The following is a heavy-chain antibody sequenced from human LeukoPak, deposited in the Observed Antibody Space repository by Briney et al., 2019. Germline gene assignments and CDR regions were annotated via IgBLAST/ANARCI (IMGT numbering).Heavy chain of an antibody. CDR2: INPNSGNT. CDR1: GYTFTGYY. V-gene: IGHV1-18*04. Sequence: ASVKVSCKASGYTFTGYYMHWVRQAPGQGLEWMGWINPNSGNTNYAQKLQGRVTMTTDTSTSTAYMELRSLRSDDTAVYYCARGGGGYYDILTGYYPTKYVFDYWGQGTLVTVSS. CDR3: ARGGGGYYDILTGYYPTKYVFDY. D-gene: IGHD3-9*01. J-gene: IGHJ4*02.